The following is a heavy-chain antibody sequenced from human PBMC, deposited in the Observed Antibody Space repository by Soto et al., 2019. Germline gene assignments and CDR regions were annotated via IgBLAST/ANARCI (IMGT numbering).Heavy chain of an antibody. Sequence: SVKVSCKASGGTFSSYTISWVRQAPGQGLEWMGRIIPILGIANYAQKFQGRVTVTADKSTSTAYMELSSLRSEATAVYYCARDGASTIGGSYRQNAFDIWGQGTMVTDSS. CDR2: IIPILGIA. CDR1: GGTFSSYT. CDR3: ARDGASTIGGSYRQNAFDI. J-gene: IGHJ3*02. V-gene: IGHV1-69*04. D-gene: IGHD3-16*02.